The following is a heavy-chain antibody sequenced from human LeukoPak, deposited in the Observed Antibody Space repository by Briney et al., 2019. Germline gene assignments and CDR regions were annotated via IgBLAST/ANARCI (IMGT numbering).Heavy chain of an antibody. J-gene: IGHJ3*02. Sequence: ASVKVSCKASGYTFTSYYMHWVRQAPGQGLEWMGIINPSGGSTSYAQKFQGRVTMTRDMSTSTVYMELSSLRSEDTAVYYCARGGPVGTYSSSPGDAFDIWGQGTMVTVSS. CDR1: GYTFTSYY. CDR3: ARGGPVGTYSSSPGDAFDI. D-gene: IGHD6-6*01. CDR2: INPSGGST. V-gene: IGHV1-46*01.